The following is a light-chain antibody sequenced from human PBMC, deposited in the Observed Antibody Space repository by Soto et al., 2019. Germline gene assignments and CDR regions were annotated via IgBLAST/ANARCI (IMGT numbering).Light chain of an antibody. Sequence: DIQITQSPTSLFGSVRESVSITCRASQGITNNLNWYQQRPGKAPNLLIYSASSLQSRVPSRFSGSGSGTDFTLTISSLQPEDVATYYCQQSYITPVTFGQGTKV. CDR2: SAS. CDR1: QGITNN. CDR3: QQSYITPVT. J-gene: IGKJ1*01. V-gene: IGKV1-39*01.